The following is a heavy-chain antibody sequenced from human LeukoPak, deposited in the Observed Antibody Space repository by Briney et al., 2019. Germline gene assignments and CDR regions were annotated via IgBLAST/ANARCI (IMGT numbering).Heavy chain of an antibody. Sequence: QPGGSLRLXCAASGFTFSSYAMSWVRQAPGKELEWVSAISGSGGSTYYADSVKGRFTISRDNSKNTLYLQMNSLRAEDTAVYYCAKGEVGATLPLFAFDIWGQGTMVTVSS. D-gene: IGHD1-26*01. V-gene: IGHV3-23*01. J-gene: IGHJ3*02. CDR2: ISGSGGST. CDR1: GFTFSSYA. CDR3: AKGEVGATLPLFAFDI.